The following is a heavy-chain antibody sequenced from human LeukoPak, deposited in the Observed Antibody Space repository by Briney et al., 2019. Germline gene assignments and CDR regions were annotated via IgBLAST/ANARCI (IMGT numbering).Heavy chain of an antibody. V-gene: IGHV3-23*01. CDR3: AKDPEGLYDSSGYYYGR. CDR2: ISGSGGST. CDR1: GFTFSSYA. Sequence: GGSLRLSCAASGFTFSSYAMSWVRQAPGKGLEWVSAISGSGGSTYYADSVKGRFTISRDNSKNTLCLQMNSLRAEDTAVYYCAKDPEGLYDSSGYYYGRWGQGTLVTVSS. D-gene: IGHD3-22*01. J-gene: IGHJ4*02.